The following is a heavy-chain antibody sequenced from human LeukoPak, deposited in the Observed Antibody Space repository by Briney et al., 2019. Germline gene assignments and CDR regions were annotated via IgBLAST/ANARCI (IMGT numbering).Heavy chain of an antibody. CDR1: GFTFSSYW. D-gene: IGHD5-18*01. Sequence: GGSLRLSCAASGFTFSSYWMHWVRQAPGKGLVWVSRINTDGSSTSYADSVKGRFTISRDNAKNTLYLQMNSLRAEDTAVYYCARTGDTAALDVWGKGTTVTVSS. CDR2: INTDGSST. CDR3: ARTGDTAALDV. V-gene: IGHV3-74*01. J-gene: IGHJ6*04.